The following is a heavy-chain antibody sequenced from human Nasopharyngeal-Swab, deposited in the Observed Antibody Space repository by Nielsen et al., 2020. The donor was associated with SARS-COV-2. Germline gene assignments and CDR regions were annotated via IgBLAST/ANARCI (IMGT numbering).Heavy chain of an antibody. CDR2: ISGSGGST. D-gene: IGHD6-19*01. J-gene: IGHJ4*02. CDR3: ARGVNCQWLTRCYYFDY. Sequence: GESLKISCAASGFTFSSYAMSWVRQAPGKGLEWVSAISGSGGSTYYADSVKGRFTISRDNSKNTLYLQMNSLRAEDTAVYYCARGVNCQWLTRCYYFDYWGQGTLVTVSS. V-gene: IGHV3-23*01. CDR1: GFTFSSYA.